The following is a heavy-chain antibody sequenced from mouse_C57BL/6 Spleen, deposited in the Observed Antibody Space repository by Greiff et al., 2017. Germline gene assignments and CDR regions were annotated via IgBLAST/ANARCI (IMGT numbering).Heavy chain of an antibody. CDR3: RELRGTSYDMDY. D-gene: IGHD6-1*02. V-gene: IGHV1-4*01. J-gene: IGHJ4*01. CDR2: INPSSGYT. Sequence: VQLQQSGAELVRPGASVKMSCTASGYTFTSYSMHWVKQRPGQGLEWIGYINPSSGYTNYNQKFKDKATLTADKSSSTAYVQLSSLTSEDSAVYYCRELRGTSYDMDYWGQGTSVTVSS. CDR1: GYTFTSYS.